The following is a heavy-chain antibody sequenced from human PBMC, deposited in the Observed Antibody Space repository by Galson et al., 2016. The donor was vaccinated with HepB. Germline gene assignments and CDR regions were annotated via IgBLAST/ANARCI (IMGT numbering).Heavy chain of an antibody. CDR2: ISRTGEYT. CDR3: AKVAPPYFNSGYYYFEH. V-gene: IGHV3-23*01. J-gene: IGHJ4*02. D-gene: IGHD3-22*01. CDR1: GFTYDTYA. Sequence: SLRLSCAASGFTYDTYALSWVRQAPGKGLEWVLSISRTGEYTYYADSVRGRFVISRDNSKNTLYLEVDGLRAEDAALYYCAKVAPPYFNSGYYYFEHWGQGTLVTVSS.